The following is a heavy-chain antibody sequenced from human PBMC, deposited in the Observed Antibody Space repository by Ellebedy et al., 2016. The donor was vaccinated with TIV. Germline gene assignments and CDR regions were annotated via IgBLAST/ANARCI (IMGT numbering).Heavy chain of an antibody. CDR2: IWYDGSNK. Sequence: GESLKISXAASGFTFSSYGMHWVRQAPGKGLEWVAVIWYDGSNKYYADSVKGRFTISRDNSKYTLYLQMNSLRAEDTAVYYCARRGRGSIAVAGSNYYYYYMDVWGKGTTVTVSS. J-gene: IGHJ6*03. CDR3: ARRGRGSIAVAGSNYYYYYMDV. V-gene: IGHV3-33*01. D-gene: IGHD6-19*01. CDR1: GFTFSSYG.